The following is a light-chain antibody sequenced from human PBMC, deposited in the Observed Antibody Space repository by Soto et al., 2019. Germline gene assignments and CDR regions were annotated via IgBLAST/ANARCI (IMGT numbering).Light chain of an antibody. J-gene: IGKJ1*01. Sequence: EIVLTQSPATLSLSPGERATLSCRASQSVSSYLAWYQQKPGQAHRLLIYDASNRATGVPARFSGSGSGTDFTLTNSSLEPEDFAVYYCQQRSNWPWTFGQGTKVEIK. CDR3: QQRSNWPWT. CDR1: QSVSSY. CDR2: DAS. V-gene: IGKV3-11*01.